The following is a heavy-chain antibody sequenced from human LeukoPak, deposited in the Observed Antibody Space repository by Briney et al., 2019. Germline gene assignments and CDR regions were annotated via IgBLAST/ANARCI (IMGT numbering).Heavy chain of an antibody. J-gene: IGHJ5*02. CDR3: ARAGLYDFWSGYYSGGDWFDP. D-gene: IGHD3-3*01. V-gene: IGHV3-21*01. CDR2: ISSSSSYI. Sequence: GGSLRLSCAASGFTFSSYSMNWVRQAPGKGLEWVSSISSSSSYIYYADSVKGRFTIARDNAKNSLYLQMNSLRAEDTAVYYCARAGLYDFWSGYYSGGDWFDPWGQGTLVTVSS. CDR1: GFTFSSYS.